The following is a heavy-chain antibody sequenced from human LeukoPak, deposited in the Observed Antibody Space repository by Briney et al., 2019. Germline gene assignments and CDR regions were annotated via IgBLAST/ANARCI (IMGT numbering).Heavy chain of an antibody. CDR1: GSTFSSYA. V-gene: IGHV3-30-3*01. CDR2: ISYDGSNK. J-gene: IGHJ4*02. Sequence: GGSLRLSCAASGSTFSSYAMHWVRQAPGKGLEWVALISYDGSNKYYADSVKGRFTISRDNSKNTLYLQMDSLRPEDTAVYYCSRGWGELSSIFDYWGQGTLVTVSS. CDR3: SRGWGELSSIFDY. D-gene: IGHD3-16*02.